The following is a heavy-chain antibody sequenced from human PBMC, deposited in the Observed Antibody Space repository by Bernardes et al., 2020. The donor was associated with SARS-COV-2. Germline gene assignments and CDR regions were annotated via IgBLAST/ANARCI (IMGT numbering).Heavy chain of an antibody. D-gene: IGHD1-26*01. V-gene: IGHV3-53*01. CDR2: IYSGGST. J-gene: IGHJ4*02. CDR1: GFTVSSNY. Sequence: GGSLRLSCADSGFTVSSNYMSWVRQAPGKGLEWVSVIYSGGSTYYADSVKGRFTISRDNSKNTLYLQMNSLRAEDTAVYYCAREGVGATHYFDYWGQGTLVTVSS. CDR3: AREGVGATHYFDY.